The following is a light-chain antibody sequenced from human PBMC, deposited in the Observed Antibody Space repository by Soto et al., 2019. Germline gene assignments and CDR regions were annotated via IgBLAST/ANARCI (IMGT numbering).Light chain of an antibody. J-gene: IGKJ3*01. CDR1: QGVTTN. CDR3: EQYKNWPPWG. Sequence: EIAMTQSPATLSVSPGERAKLSCRAGQGVTTNFAWYQQKSGQSPTLLIYGASTKATRIPATFSGSGSGTEFTLVISSLQYEDFSYYCCEQYKNWPPWGFGPGPKVHI. CDR2: GAS. V-gene: IGKV3-15*01.